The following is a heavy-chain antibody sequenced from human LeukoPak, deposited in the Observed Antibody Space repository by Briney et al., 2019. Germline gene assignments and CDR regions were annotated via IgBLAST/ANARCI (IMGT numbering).Heavy chain of an antibody. CDR1: GGTFSSYA. Sequence: SVKVSCKASGGTFSSYAISWVRQAPGQGLEWMGGIIPIFGTANYAQKFQGRVTITTDESTSTAYMELSSLRSEDTAVYYGARIGTGTTWNYFDYWGQGTLVTVSS. V-gene: IGHV1-69*05. CDR2: IIPIFGTA. D-gene: IGHD1-1*01. J-gene: IGHJ4*02. CDR3: ARIGTGTTWNYFDY.